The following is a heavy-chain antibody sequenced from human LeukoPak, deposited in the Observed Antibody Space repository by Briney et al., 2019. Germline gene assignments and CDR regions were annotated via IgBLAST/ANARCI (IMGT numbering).Heavy chain of an antibody. J-gene: IGHJ4*02. V-gene: IGHV3-7*01. D-gene: IGHD5-18*01. CDR1: GFTFSSYW. Sequence: GGPLRLSCAASGFTFSSYWMSWVRQAPGKGLEWVANIKKDGSEKYYVDSVKGRFTISRDNAKTSLYLQMNSLRAEDTAVYYCARYLSGIAGYTYGRGIDYWGQGTLVTVSS. CDR2: IKKDGSEK. CDR3: ARYLSGIAGYTYGRGIDY.